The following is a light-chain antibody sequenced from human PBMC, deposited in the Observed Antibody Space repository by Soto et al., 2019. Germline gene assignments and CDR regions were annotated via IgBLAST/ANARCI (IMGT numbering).Light chain of an antibody. CDR1: QSISSW. CDR2: DAS. CDR3: QQYNSYPYT. J-gene: IGKJ2*01. V-gene: IGKV1-5*01. Sequence: DIQMTQSPSTLSASVGDRVTITCRASQSISSWLAWYQQKPGKAPRFLIYDASSLESGVPSRFGGSGSGTEFTLTIYSLQPADFATYYCQQYNSYPYTFGQGTKLEIK.